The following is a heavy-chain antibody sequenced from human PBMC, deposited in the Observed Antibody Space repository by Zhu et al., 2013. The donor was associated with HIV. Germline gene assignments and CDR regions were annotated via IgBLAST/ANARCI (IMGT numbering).Heavy chain of an antibody. Sequence: QVQLVQSGAEVKKPGSSVKVSCKASGGTFSSYAISWVRQAPGQGLEWMGGIIPIFGTANYAQKFQGRVTITADKSTSTAYMELSSLRSEDTAVYYCASDFPDWSIAAQRGNWFDPWGQGTLVTVSS. J-gene: IGHJ5*02. D-gene: IGHD6-6*01. CDR3: ASDFPDWSIAAQRGNWFDP. V-gene: IGHV1-69*06. CDR1: GGTFSSYA. CDR2: IIPIFGTA.